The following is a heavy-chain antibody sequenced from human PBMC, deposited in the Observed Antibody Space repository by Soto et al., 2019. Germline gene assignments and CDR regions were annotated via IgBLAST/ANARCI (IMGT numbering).Heavy chain of an antibody. CDR1: GGSISSYY. D-gene: IGHD3-22*01. Sequence: SETLSLTCTVSGGSISSYYWSWIRQPPGKGLEWIGYIYYSGSTNYNPSLKSRVTISVDTSKNQFSLKLSSVTAADTAVYYCARLDYYDSSGYLRGAHDYWGQGTLVTVSS. CDR3: ARLDYYDSSGYLRGAHDY. CDR2: IYYSGST. J-gene: IGHJ4*02. V-gene: IGHV4-59*08.